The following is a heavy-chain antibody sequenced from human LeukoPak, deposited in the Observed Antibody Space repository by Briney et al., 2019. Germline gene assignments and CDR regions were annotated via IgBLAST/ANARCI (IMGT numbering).Heavy chain of an antibody. J-gene: IGHJ4*02. CDR3: AKARLWFGELDY. D-gene: IGHD3-10*01. Sequence: PGGSLRLSCAASGFTFSSYAMSWVRQAQGKGLEWVSAISGSGGSTYYADSVKGRFTISRDNSKNTLYLQMNSLRAEDTAVYYCAKARLWFGELDYWGQGTLVTVSS. V-gene: IGHV3-23*01. CDR2: ISGSGGST. CDR1: GFTFSSYA.